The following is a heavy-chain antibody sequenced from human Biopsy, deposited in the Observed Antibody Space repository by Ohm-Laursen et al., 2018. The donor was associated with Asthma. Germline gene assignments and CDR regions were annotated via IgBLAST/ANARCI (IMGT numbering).Heavy chain of an antibody. CDR3: ARGQKSPGDRWFDP. CDR1: GYTFIGYH. Sequence: ASVKVSCKTSGYTFIGYHIHWVRQAPGQGLEWMGRINPNSGGTNYAQKFQGRVTMTSDTSISTAYIGLSRLRSDDTALYYCARGQKSPGDRWFDPWGQGTLVTVSS. V-gene: IGHV1-2*06. CDR2: INPNSGGT. D-gene: IGHD7-27*01. J-gene: IGHJ5*02.